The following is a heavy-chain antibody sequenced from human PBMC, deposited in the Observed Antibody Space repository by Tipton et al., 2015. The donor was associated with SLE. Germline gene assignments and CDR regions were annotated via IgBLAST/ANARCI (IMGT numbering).Heavy chain of an antibody. J-gene: IGHJ4*02. CDR2: TYPGDSDT. CDR1: GYSFTSHW. Sequence: QLVKSGAEVKKPGESLKISCKGYGYSFTSHWIGWVSQMPGKGLEWMGITYPGDSDTRYSPSFQGQVTISADKSISTAYLQWSSLKASDTAMYYCARWMATIGLDYWGQGTLVTVSS. V-gene: IGHV5-51*03. D-gene: IGHD5-24*01. CDR3: ARWMATIGLDY.